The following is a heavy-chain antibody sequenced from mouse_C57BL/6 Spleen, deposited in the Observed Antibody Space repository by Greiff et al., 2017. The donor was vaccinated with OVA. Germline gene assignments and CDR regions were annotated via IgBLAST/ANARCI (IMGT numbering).Heavy chain of an antibody. V-gene: IGHV1-61*01. CDR3: ARAVVATEYFDV. Sequence: QVQLQQSGAELVRPGSSVKLSCKASGYTFTSYWMDWVKQRPGQGLEWIGNIYPSDSETHYNQKFKDKATLTVDKSSSTAYMQLSSLTSEDSAVYYCARAVVATEYFDVWGTGTTVTVSS. D-gene: IGHD1-1*01. CDR2: IYPSDSET. J-gene: IGHJ1*03. CDR1: GYTFTSYW.